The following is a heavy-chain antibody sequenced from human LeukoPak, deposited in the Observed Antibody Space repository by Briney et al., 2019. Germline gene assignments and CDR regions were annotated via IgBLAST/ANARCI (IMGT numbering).Heavy chain of an antibody. CDR3: ASSRDGYNHIDN. CDR1: GGSISSYY. V-gene: IGHV4-4*07. Sequence: SETLSLTCTVSGGSISSYYWSWIRQPAGKGLEWIGRIYTSGSTNYNPSLKSRVTMSVDTSKNQFSLKLSSVTAADTAMYYCASSRDGYNHIDNWGQGTLVTVSS. CDR2: IYTSGST. J-gene: IGHJ4*02. D-gene: IGHD5-24*01.